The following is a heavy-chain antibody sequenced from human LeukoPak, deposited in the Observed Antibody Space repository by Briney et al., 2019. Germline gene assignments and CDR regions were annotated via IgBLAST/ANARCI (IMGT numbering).Heavy chain of an antibody. CDR3: AKEQGYDSSGLAETWYFDL. Sequence: GGSLRLSCEASGFTFSNHWMIWVRQAPGKGLEWVANIKQDGSEKYYADSVKGRFTISRDNSKNTLYLQMNSLRAEDTAVYYCAKEQGYDSSGLAETWYFDLWGRGTLVTVSS. CDR2: IKQDGSEK. CDR1: GFTFSNHW. D-gene: IGHD3-22*01. J-gene: IGHJ2*01. V-gene: IGHV3-7*01.